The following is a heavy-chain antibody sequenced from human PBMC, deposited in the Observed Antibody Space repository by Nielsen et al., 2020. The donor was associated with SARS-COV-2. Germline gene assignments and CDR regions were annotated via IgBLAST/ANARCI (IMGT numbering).Heavy chain of an antibody. Sequence: GGSLRLSCVGSGFDFNDFYMSWIRQAPGKGLEWVASIGARGVVIYYANSVEGRFTVSRDNAKESVYLQMNSLRVEGTAIYYCARPYSGDNRLDVWGQGATVTVSS. J-gene: IGHJ6*02. CDR2: IGARGVVI. V-gene: IGHV3-11*01. CDR1: GFDFNDFY. CDR3: ARPYSGDNRLDV. D-gene: IGHD2-15*01.